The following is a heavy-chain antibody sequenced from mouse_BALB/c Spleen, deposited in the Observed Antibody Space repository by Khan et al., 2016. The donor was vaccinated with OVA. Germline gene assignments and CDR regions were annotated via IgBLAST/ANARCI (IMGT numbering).Heavy chain of an antibody. V-gene: IGHV2-9*02. CDR2: IWAGGST. J-gene: IGHJ3*01. CDR3: ATLYGNEPY. Sequence: VKLQESGPGLVAPSQSLSITCTVSGFPLTNYGVHWLRQPPGKGLEWLGVIWAGGSTNYNSALMSRLSISKDNSKGQVFLKMNSLQTDDTAMYYCATLYGNEPYWGQGTLVTVSA. D-gene: IGHD2-1*01. CDR1: GFPLTNYG.